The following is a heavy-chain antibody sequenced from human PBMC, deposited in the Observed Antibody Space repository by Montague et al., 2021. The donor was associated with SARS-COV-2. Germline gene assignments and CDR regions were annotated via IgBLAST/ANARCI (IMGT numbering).Heavy chain of an antibody. V-gene: IGHV4-59*13. J-gene: IGHJ4*02. Sequence: SETLSLTCTVSGDSISGFYCNWIRQPPGKGLEWIGKIYYSGITNYNPSLKSRVTISVDASKNQFSLKLIPVTAADTALYYCARGVVAAPDTSDYWGQGTLVTVSS. D-gene: IGHD6-13*01. CDR3: ARGVVAAPDTSDY. CDR1: GDSISGFY. CDR2: IYYSGIT.